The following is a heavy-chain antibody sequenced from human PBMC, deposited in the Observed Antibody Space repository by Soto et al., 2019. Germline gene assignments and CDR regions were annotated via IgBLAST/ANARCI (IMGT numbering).Heavy chain of an antibody. CDR1: GFNVNSDY. CDR2: IYSGETT. Sequence: GGFLRLSCAASGFNVNSDYMNWVRQTPGKGLEWVASIYSGETTYYADSVRGRFTISSDKSKNTLYFQLNSLRIEDTAVYYCTRDGRGLGRLSLFEYWGQGVLVTVSS. J-gene: IGHJ4*02. V-gene: IGHV3-53*01. D-gene: IGHD2-21*02. CDR3: TRDGRGLGRLSLFEY.